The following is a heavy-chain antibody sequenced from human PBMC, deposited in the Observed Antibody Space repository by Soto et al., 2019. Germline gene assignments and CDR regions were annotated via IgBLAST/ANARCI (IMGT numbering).Heavy chain of an antibody. CDR1: GFSFSSYS. Sequence: ESGGGLVKPGGSLRLSCAASGFSFSSYSMNWVRQAPGKGLEWVSSISSSASHINYADSVKGRFTISRDNAKKSLYLQMNSRGAEDRAVYYGAKGYPGFCRGGTCYCSDPWGQGPLVTVSS. V-gene: IGHV3-21*01. D-gene: IGHD2-15*01. CDR3: AKGYPGFCRGGTCYCSDP. CDR2: ISSSASHI. J-gene: IGHJ5*02.